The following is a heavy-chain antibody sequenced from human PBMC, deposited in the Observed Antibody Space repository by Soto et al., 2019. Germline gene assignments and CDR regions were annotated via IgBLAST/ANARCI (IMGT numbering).Heavy chain of an antibody. CDR3: ARENDDFWSGYYKGEIDY. CDR1: GFTFSSYS. D-gene: IGHD3-3*01. J-gene: IGHJ4*02. CDR2: ISSSSSTI. Sequence: EVQLVESGGGLVQPGGSLRLSCAASGFTFSSYSMNWVRQAPGKGLEWVSYISSSSSTIYYADSVKGRLTISRDNAENSRYLQMNSLRDEDTAVYYCARENDDFWSGYYKGEIDYWGQGTLVTVSS. V-gene: IGHV3-48*02.